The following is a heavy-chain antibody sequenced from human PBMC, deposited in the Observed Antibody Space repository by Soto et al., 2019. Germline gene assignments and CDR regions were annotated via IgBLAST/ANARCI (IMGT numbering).Heavy chain of an antibody. CDR2: FDPEDGET. V-gene: IGHV1-24*01. CDR3: AIGRRFLEWLLLVY. D-gene: IGHD3-3*01. J-gene: IGHJ4*02. Sequence: ASVKVSCKVSGYTLTELSMHWVRQAPGKGLEWMGGFDPEDGETIYAQKFQGRVTTTEDTSTDTAYMELSSLRSEDTAVYYCAIGRRFLEWLLLVYWGQGTLVTVSS. CDR1: GYTLTELS.